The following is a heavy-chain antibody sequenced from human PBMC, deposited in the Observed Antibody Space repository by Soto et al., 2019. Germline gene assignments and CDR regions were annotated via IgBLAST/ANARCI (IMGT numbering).Heavy chain of an antibody. CDR2: IYYSGST. CDR3: ARHLGYDFWSGYPRGGMDV. Sequence: QLQLQESGPGLVKPSETLSLTCTVSGGSISSSSYYWGWIRQPPGKGLEWIGSIYYSGSTYYNPSLKSRVTISVDTSKNQFSLKLSSVTAADTAVYYCARHLGYDFWSGYPRGGMDVWGQGTTVTVSS. V-gene: IGHV4-39*01. D-gene: IGHD3-3*01. CDR1: GGSISSSSYY. J-gene: IGHJ6*02.